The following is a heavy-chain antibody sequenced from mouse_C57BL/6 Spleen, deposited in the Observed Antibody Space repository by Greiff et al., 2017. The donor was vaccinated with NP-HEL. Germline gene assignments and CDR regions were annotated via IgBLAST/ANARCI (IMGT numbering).Heavy chain of an antibody. Sequence: RKEEGAELVRPGASVKLSCTASGFNIKNTYMHWVKQRPEQGLEWIGRIDPANGNTKYAPKFQGKATITADTSSNTAYLQLSSLTSEDTAIYYCASYDYDWFAYWGQGTLVTVSA. CDR1: GFNIKNTY. CDR2: IDPANGNT. J-gene: IGHJ3*01. CDR3: ASYDYDWFAY. V-gene: IGHV14-3*01. D-gene: IGHD2-4*01.